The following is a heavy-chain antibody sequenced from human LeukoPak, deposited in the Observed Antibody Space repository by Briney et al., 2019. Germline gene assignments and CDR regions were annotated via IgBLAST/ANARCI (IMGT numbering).Heavy chain of an antibody. CDR1: GFTFSDYY. CDR3: ARASALVLRYFDWLPRALGDAFDI. CDR2: ISSSSSYT. Sequence: GGSLRLSCAASGFTFSDYYMSWIRQAPGKGPEWVSYISSSSSYTNYADSVKGRFTISRDNAKNSLYLQMNSLRAEDTAVYYCARASALVLRYFDWLPRALGDAFDIWGQGTMVTVSS. D-gene: IGHD3-9*01. V-gene: IGHV3-11*05. J-gene: IGHJ3*02.